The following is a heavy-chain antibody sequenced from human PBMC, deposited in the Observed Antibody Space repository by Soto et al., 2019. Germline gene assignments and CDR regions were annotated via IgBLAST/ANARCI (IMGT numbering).Heavy chain of an antibody. D-gene: IGHD2-2*02. CDR2: IWYDGSNK. CDR1: GFTFSSYG. Sequence: GGSLRLSCAASGFTFSSYGMHWVRQAPGKGLEWVAVIWYDGSNKYYADSVKGRFTISRDNSKNTLYLQMNSLRAEDTAVYYCARDLVPAAILAWGYYYYYGMDVWGQGTTVTVSS. J-gene: IGHJ6*02. V-gene: IGHV3-33*01. CDR3: ARDLVPAAILAWGYYYYYGMDV.